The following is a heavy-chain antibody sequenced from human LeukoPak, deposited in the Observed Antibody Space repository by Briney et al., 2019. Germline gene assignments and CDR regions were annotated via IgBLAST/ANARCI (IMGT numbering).Heavy chain of an antibody. V-gene: IGHV3-33*08. CDR2: ISYSGVVK. Sequence: PGTSLRVSSTAPRYTLSDYGKHCVRQAPGKGLEWLSVISYSGVVKFYADSVKGRFTISRDNSKNTLYLQMNSLRAGDTAVYYYARAGKRWYYFDYWGQGTLVTVSS. CDR1: RYTLSDYG. CDR3: ARAGKRWYYFDY. D-gene: IGHD6-13*01. J-gene: IGHJ4*02.